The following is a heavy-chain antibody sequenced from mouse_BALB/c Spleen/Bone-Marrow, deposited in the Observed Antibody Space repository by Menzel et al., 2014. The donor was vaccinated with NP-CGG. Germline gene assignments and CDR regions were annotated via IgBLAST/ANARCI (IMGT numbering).Heavy chain of an antibody. J-gene: IGHJ4*01. CDR2: ISSGSST. Sequence: EVNVVESGGGLVKPGGSLKLSCAASGFTFSSYAMSWVRQTPEKRLEWVASISSGSSTYYPDSVKGRFTISRDNARNILYLQMSSLRSEDTAMYYCARGRTRGYTMDYWGQGTSVTVSS. CDR1: GFTFSSYA. V-gene: IGHV5-6-5*01. CDR3: ARGRTRGYTMDY.